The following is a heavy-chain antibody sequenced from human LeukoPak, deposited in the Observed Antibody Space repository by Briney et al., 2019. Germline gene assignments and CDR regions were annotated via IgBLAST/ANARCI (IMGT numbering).Heavy chain of an antibody. CDR2: IYSGGST. D-gene: IGHD1-7*01. V-gene: IGHV3-66*01. CDR3: AKEGKTRNWNYYQAKPVY. Sequence: PGGSLRLSCAASGFTFSDYNMRWIRQAPGKGLEWVSVIYSGGSTYYADSVKGRFTISRDNSKNTLYLQMNSLRAEDTAVYYCAKEGKTRNWNYYQAKPVYWGQGTLVTVSS. J-gene: IGHJ4*02. CDR1: GFTFSDYN.